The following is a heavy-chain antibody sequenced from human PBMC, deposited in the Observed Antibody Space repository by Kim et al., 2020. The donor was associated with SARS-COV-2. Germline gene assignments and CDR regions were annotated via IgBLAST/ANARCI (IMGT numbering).Heavy chain of an antibody. V-gene: IGHV5-51*01. D-gene: IGHD2-2*02. Sequence: GESLKISCKGSGYTFTDHWIAWVRQMPGKGLEWMGIIYPGTSETRYSPSFQGQVTISVDKSISTAYLQWSSLKASDTAMYFCARTIYCTSFSCYTLDYWGQGALVTVSS. CDR2: IYPGTSET. CDR3: ARTIYCTSFSCYTLDY. CDR1: GYTFTDHW. J-gene: IGHJ4*02.